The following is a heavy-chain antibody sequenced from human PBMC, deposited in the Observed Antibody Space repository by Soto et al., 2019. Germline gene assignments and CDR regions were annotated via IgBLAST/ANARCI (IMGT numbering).Heavy chain of an antibody. Sequence: SVKVSCKASGGTFSSYAISWVRQAPGQGLEWMGGIIPIFGTANYAQKFQGRVTITADESTSTAYMELSSLRSEGTAVYYCARDYRITGTHFDYWGQGTLVTVSS. V-gene: IGHV1-69*13. J-gene: IGHJ4*02. D-gene: IGHD1-7*01. CDR1: GGTFSSYA. CDR3: ARDYRITGTHFDY. CDR2: IIPIFGTA.